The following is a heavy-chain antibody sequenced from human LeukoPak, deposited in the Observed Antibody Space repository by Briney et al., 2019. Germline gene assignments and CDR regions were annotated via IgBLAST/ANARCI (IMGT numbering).Heavy chain of an antibody. CDR3: ARGIQLWHFDY. D-gene: IGHD5-18*01. Sequence: SETLSLTCAVYGGSFSGYYWSWIRQPPGKGLEWIGEINHSGSTNYNPSLKSRVTISVDRSKNQFSLKLSSVTAADTAVYYCARGIQLWHFDYWGQGTLVTVSS. V-gene: IGHV4-34*01. CDR2: INHSGST. J-gene: IGHJ4*02. CDR1: GGSFSGYY.